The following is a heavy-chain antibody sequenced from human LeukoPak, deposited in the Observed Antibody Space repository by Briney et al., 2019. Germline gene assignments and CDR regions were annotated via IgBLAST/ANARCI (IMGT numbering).Heavy chain of an antibody. Sequence: PSETLSLTCTVSGGSISSGSYYWSWIRQPAGKGLEWIGRIYTSGSTNYNPSLKSRVTISVDTSKNQFSLKLSSVTAADTAVYYCARGGSPLRYYYYGMDVWGQGTTVTVSS. CDR2: IYTSGST. CDR3: ARGGSPLRYYYYGMDV. D-gene: IGHD3-16*01. CDR1: GGSISSGSYY. J-gene: IGHJ6*02. V-gene: IGHV4-61*02.